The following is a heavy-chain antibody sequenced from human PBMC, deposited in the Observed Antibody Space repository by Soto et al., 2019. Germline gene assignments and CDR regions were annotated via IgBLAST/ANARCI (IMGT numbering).Heavy chain of an antibody. Sequence: AVKVSWKACGGSCSGYAISWGRQAPGQGLEWMGGIIPIFGTANYAQKFQGRVTITADESTSTAYMELSSLRSEDTAVYYCARDYYGSGSSSDIFDYWG. V-gene: IGHV1-69*13. CDR2: IIPIFGTA. CDR3: ARDYYGSGSSSDIFDY. J-gene: IGHJ4*01. D-gene: IGHD3-10*01. CDR1: GGSCSGYA.